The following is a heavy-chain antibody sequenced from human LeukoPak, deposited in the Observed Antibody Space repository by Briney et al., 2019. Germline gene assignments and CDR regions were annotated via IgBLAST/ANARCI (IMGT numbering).Heavy chain of an antibody. J-gene: IGHJ4*02. CDR2: IIPILGIA. CDR1: GGTFSSYA. D-gene: IGHD3-10*01. Sequence: SVEVSRKASGGTFSSYAISWVRQAPGQGLEWMGRIIPILGIANYAQKFQGRVTITADKSTSTAYMELSSLRSEDTAVYYCASYGSGSEYFDYWGQGTLVTVSS. V-gene: IGHV1-69*04. CDR3: ASYGSGSEYFDY.